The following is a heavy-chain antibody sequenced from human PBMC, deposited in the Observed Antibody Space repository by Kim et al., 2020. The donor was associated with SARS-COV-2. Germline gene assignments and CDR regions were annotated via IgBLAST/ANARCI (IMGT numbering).Heavy chain of an antibody. Sequence: ADSLKGRFTISRDNTKNSLYLQMNSLRAEDTAVYYCARAGILQWFDDAFDIWGQGTTVTVSS. J-gene: IGHJ3*02. V-gene: IGHV3-21*01. CDR3: ARAGILQWFDDAFDI. D-gene: IGHD5-18*01.